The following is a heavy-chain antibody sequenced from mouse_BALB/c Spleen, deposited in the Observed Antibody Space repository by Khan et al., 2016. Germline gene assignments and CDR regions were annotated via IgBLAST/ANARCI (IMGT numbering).Heavy chain of an antibody. D-gene: IGHD2-1*01. V-gene: IGHV3-2*02. J-gene: IGHJ3*01. CDR3: ARSGFNYASFSY. CDR1: GYSIISDYA. CDR2: ITYSGST. Sequence: VQLQQSGPGLVKPSQSLSLTCTVTGYSIISDYAWNWIRQFPGDKLEWMGYITYSGSTTYNPSLKSRISITRDTSKNQFFLQLSSVTPADTATFYCARSGFNYASFSYWGQGTLVTVSA.